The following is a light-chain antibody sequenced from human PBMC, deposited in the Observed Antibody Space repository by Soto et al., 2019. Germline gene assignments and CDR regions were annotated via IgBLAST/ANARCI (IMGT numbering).Light chain of an antibody. J-gene: IGKJ2*01. Sequence: EIVVTQSPATLSVSPGGSASLSCRASQHVSSNFAWYRQKPGQAPTLLIYRASTRATGIPARFSGSGSGTEFTLTISSLQSEDFAVYYCQQYNNWPYTFGQGTKLEIK. V-gene: IGKV3-15*01. CDR3: QQYNNWPYT. CDR1: QHVSSN. CDR2: RAS.